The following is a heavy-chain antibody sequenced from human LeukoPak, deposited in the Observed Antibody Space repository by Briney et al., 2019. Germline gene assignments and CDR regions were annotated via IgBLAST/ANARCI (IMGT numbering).Heavy chain of an antibody. J-gene: IGHJ4*02. D-gene: IGHD4-17*01. CDR1: GGTLSSYA. V-gene: IGHV1-46*01. Sequence: ASVKVSCKASGGTLSSYAISWVRQAPGQGLEWMGIINPSGGSTTNAQKFQGRVIMTRDMSTSTVYMELSSLRSEDTAVYFCARYGHSPFFDYWGQGTLVIVSS. CDR2: INPSGGST. CDR3: ARYGHSPFFDY.